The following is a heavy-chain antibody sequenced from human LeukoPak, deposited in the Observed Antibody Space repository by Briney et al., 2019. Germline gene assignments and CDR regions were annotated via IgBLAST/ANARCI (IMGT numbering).Heavy chain of an antibody. CDR1: GGYISSYY. V-gene: IGHV4-59*01. CDR3: ARDRDNSEGWFDP. J-gene: IGHJ5*02. CDR2: VNYSGGT. Sequence: SETLSLTCTVSGGYISSYYWSWIRQSPGKGLEWIGYVNYSGGTNYNPSLKSRVTISVDTSKNQFSLRLSSVTTADTAVYYCARDRDNSEGWFDPWGQGTLVTVSS. D-gene: IGHD3-22*01.